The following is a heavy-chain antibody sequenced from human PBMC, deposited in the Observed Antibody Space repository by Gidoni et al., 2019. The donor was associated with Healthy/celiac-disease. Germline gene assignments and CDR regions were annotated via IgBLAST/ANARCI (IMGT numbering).Heavy chain of an antibody. V-gene: IGHV4-61*01. Sequence: QVQLQESGPGLVKPSETLSLTCTVSGGSVSSGSYYWSWIRQPPGKGLEWIGYIYYSGSTNYNPSLKSRVTISVDTSKNQFSLKLSSVTAADTAVYYCARGTVAGLDYWGQGTLVTVSS. CDR1: GGSVSSGSYY. D-gene: IGHD6-19*01. CDR2: IYYSGST. J-gene: IGHJ4*02. CDR3: ARGTVAGLDY.